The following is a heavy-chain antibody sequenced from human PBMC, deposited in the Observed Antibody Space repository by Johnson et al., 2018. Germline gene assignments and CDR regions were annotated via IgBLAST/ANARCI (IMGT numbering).Heavy chain of an antibody. J-gene: IGHJ3*02. D-gene: IGHD3-10*01. Sequence: VQLVESGAEVKKPGSSVKVSCKASGGTFSSYAISWVRQAPGQGLEWMGGIIPILGTANYAQKFQGRVTITADESTSTAYMELSSLRSEEKAVYYCARLNWCGEWAPPNAFDIWGQGTMVTVSS. CDR3: ARLNWCGEWAPPNAFDI. CDR2: IIPILGTA. CDR1: GGTFSSYA. V-gene: IGHV1-69*01.